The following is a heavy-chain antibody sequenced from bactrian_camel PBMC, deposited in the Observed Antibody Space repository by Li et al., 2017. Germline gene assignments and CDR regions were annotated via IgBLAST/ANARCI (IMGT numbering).Heavy chain of an antibody. V-gene: IGHV3S53*01. CDR2: IYTGGDR. CDR1: GDTYSTNC. CDR3: AATYLTRHFPCTVVAVGDYDY. Sequence: HVQLVESGGGSVQAGGSMNLSCAIPGDTYSTNCKGWFRQAPGKEREGVAAIYTGGDRLYADSVKGRFTISLNRAQTMVYLQMSSLEPEDTAMYYCAATYLTRHFPCTVVAVGDYDYRGQGTQVTVS. J-gene: IGHJ4*01. D-gene: IGHD6*01.